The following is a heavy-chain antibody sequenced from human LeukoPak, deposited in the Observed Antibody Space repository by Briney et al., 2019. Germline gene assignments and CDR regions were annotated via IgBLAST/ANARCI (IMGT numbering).Heavy chain of an antibody. Sequence: PSETLSLTCTVSGGSISSSSYYWGWIRQPPGKGLEWIGSIYYSGSTYYNPSLKSRVTISVDTSKNQFSLKLSSVTAADTAVYYCARGSPAAIPYYFDYWGQGTLVTVSS. V-gene: IGHV4-39*01. J-gene: IGHJ4*02. D-gene: IGHD2-2*02. CDR2: IYYSGST. CDR1: GGSISSSSYY. CDR3: ARGSPAAIPYYFDY.